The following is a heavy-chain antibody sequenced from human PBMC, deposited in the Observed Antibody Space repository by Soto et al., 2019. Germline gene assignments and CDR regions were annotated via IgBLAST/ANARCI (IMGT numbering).Heavy chain of an antibody. J-gene: IGHJ6*02. D-gene: IGHD1-1*01. Sequence: GSLRLSCAASGFIFANYGMHWVRQAPGKGLEWVALITYEGSNKYYADAVKGRFTISRDNAKNMVSLQMDSLRAEDTAVYYCAKARGANNWANYYGVDVWGQGTTVTVSS. CDR3: AKARGANNWANYYGVDV. CDR2: ITYEGSNK. CDR1: GFIFANYG. V-gene: IGHV3-30*18.